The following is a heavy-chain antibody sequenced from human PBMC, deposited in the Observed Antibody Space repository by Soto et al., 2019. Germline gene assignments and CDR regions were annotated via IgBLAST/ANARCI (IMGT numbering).Heavy chain of an antibody. D-gene: IGHD2-2*01. CDR3: ARHQRGPAAMPALYYFDY. CDR1: GGSISPYY. Sequence: SETLSLTCTVSGGSISPYYWSWIRQPPGKGLEWVGYIYYAGTSSYNPSLKSRITMSLETSKSQISLRLSSVTAADTAVYYCARHQRGPAAMPALYYFDYWGQGTLVTVSS. CDR2: IYYAGTS. V-gene: IGHV4-59*08. J-gene: IGHJ4*02.